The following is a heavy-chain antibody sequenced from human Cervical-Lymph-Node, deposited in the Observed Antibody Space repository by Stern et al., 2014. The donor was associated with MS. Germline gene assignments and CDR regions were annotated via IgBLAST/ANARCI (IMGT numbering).Heavy chain of an antibody. J-gene: IGHJ4*02. V-gene: IGHV3-73*01. D-gene: IGHD3-10*01. CDR1: GLAFRDAA. Sequence: EVQLVQSGGGVVRPGGSLRLSCAASGLAFRDAAMHWVRQVSGRGLEWIGRIRIKANNYATVYGESLKGRFTISRDDSRNTLYLRIDRLKNEDTAVYFCSTYGKFGTLAYWGQGGGVTVSS. CDR3: STYGKFGTLAY. CDR2: IRIKANNYAT.